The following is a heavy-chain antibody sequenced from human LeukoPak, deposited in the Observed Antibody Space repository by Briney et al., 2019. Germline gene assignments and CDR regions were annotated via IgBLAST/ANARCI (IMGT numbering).Heavy chain of an antibody. Sequence: GGSLRLSCAASGFAFNSYVIHWVRQAPGKGLEWVAIIWFDGSHEDYVDSVRGRFTISRDNSRNTMYLQMNSRIVEDTALYFCAKEVAFGAGAYDVWGQGTRVTVSS. CDR1: GFAFNSYV. CDR3: AKEVAFGAGAYDV. D-gene: IGHD3-10*01. J-gene: IGHJ3*01. CDR2: IWFDGSHE. V-gene: IGHV3-33*06.